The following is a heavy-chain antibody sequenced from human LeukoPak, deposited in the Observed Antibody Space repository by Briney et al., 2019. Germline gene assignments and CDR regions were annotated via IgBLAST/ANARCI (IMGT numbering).Heavy chain of an antibody. CDR3: ASFLMHYDILTGYYPDY. CDR2: ISSSGSTI. CDR1: GFTFSDYY. V-gene: IGHV3-11*04. D-gene: IGHD3-9*01. Sequence: TGGSLRLSCAASGFTFSDYYMSWIRQAPGKGLEWVSYISSSGSTIYYADSVKGRFTISRDNAKNSLYLQMNSLRAEDTAVYYCASFLMHYDILTGYYPDYWGQGTLVTVSS. J-gene: IGHJ4*02.